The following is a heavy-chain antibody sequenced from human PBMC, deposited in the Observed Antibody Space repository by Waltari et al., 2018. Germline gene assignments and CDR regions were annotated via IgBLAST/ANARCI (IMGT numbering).Heavy chain of an antibody. V-gene: IGHV3-33*08. CDR1: GFTFSSFW. CDR2: FWYDGSNK. Sequence: EQLVESGGGLVQPGDSLRLSCAASGFTFSSFWMNWVRQAPGKGLESVAVFWYDGSNKFYAESVKGRFTISRDNSENTVYLQMKSLRVEDTAVNYCARDDHGDYEYYGMDVWGPGTTVTVSS. D-gene: IGHD4-17*01. CDR3: ARDDHGDYEYYGMDV. J-gene: IGHJ6*02.